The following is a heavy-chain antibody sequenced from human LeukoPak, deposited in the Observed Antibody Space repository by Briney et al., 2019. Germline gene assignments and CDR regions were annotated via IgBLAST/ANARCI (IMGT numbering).Heavy chain of an antibody. D-gene: IGHD2-2*01. CDR2: INWNGGST. CDR3: ARGVIGIVVVPAARDSDYYYYYMDV. Sequence: GALRLSCAASGFTFDDYGMSWVRQGPGKGLEWVSGINWNGGSTGYADSVKGRFTIARDNAKNSLYLQMNSLRAEDTALYYCARGVIGIVVVPAARDSDYYYYYMDVWGKGTTVTVSS. V-gene: IGHV3-20*04. CDR1: GFTFDDYG. J-gene: IGHJ6*03.